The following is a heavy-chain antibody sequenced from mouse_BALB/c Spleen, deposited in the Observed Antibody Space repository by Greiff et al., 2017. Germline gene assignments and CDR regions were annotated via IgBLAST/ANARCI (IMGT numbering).Heavy chain of an antibody. CDR3: ARHKDSRGYFDY. J-gene: IGHJ2*01. CDR1: GFTFSSYA. Sequence: EVKLMESGGGLVKPGGSLKLSCAASGFTFSSYAMSWVRQTPEKRLEWVATISSGGSYTYYPDSVKGRFTISRDNAKNTLYLQMSSLRSEDTAMYYCARHKDSRGYFDYWGQGTTLTVSS. CDR2: ISSGGSYT. V-gene: IGHV5-9-3*01.